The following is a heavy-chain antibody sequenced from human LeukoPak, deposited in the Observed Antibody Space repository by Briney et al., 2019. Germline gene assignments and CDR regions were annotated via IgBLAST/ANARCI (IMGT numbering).Heavy chain of an antibody. Sequence: GGSLRLSCAASGFTFSSYGMHWVRQAPGKGLEWVAVIWYDGSNKFYADSVKGRFTISRDTSKSTLYLQMNSLRAEDTAVYYCGRDYSGSWYGGSRVAYWGQGTLVTVSS. CDR3: GRDYSGSWYGGSRVAY. D-gene: IGHD6-13*01. V-gene: IGHV3-33*01. J-gene: IGHJ4*02. CDR1: GFTFSSYG. CDR2: IWYDGSNK.